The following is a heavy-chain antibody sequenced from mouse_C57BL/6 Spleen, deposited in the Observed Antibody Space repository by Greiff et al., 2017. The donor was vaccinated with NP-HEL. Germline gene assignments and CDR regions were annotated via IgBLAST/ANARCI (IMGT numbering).Heavy chain of an antibody. V-gene: IGHV1-39*01. CDR2: INPNYGTT. D-gene: IGHD1-1*01. J-gene: IGHJ2*01. CDR1: GYSFTDYN. Sequence: VQLQQSGPELVKPGASVKISCKASGYSFTDYNMNWVKQSNGKSLEWIGVINPNYGTTSYNQKFKGKATLTVVPSSSTAYMQLNSLTSEDSAAYYCALITTVVAVDYWGQGTTLTVAS. CDR3: ALITTVVAVDY.